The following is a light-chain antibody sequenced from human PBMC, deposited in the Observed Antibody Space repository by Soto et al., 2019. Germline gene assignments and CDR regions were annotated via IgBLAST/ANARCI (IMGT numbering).Light chain of an antibody. Sequence: DIQMTQPPSTLSASVGDRVTITCRASQNINNGLAWYQQKPGRAPNLLIYKASILESGVPSRFSGSGSGTEFTLTISSLQPDDFATYFCLSYDSYSYTFGQGTELEIK. CDR1: QNINNG. CDR3: LSYDSYSYT. J-gene: IGKJ2*01. V-gene: IGKV1-5*03. CDR2: KAS.